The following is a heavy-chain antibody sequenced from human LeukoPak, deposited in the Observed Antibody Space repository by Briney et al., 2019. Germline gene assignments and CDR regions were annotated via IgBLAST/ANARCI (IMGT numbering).Heavy chain of an antibody. Sequence: GGALRLSSAAPGVRFDSFYMCWIRQVPGKGLDYIALISASGAVPYYAESVEGRFTISRDNAKNSVSLQMNSLSADDTGIYYCARSLIVASEDYWGHGTQVIVSS. CDR2: ISASGAVP. CDR3: ARSLIVASEDY. D-gene: IGHD3-22*01. J-gene: IGHJ4*01. V-gene: IGHV3-11*04. CDR1: GVRFDSFY.